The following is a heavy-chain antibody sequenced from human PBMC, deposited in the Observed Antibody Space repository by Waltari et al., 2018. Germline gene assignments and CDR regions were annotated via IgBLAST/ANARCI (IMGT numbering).Heavy chain of an antibody. D-gene: IGHD1-1*01. CDR3: ARGPVDGTKRGAFDI. CDR1: GVLFGRNG. J-gene: IGHJ3*02. Sequence: QVQLVESGGTVVRPGKSLRLSRVGSGVLFGRNGMHWVRQAPGKGLGGVAGVSYDGSETYYGDSVKGRFTISRDNSNNTLHLQMTSLRDEDTAIFYCARGPVDGTKRGAFDIWGQGTMVTVSS. V-gene: IGHV3-30*19. CDR2: VSYDGSET.